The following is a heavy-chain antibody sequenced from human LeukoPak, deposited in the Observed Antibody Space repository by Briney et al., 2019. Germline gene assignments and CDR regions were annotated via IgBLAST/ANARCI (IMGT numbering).Heavy chain of an antibody. Sequence: PSETLSLTCTVSGGSISSYYWSWIRQPPGKGLEWIGYIYYSGSTNYNPSLKSRVTISVDTSKNQFSLKLSSVTGADTAVYYCARHLTGLGTRPYYYYYMDVWGKGTTVTVSS. CDR2: IYYSGST. CDR1: GGSISSYY. J-gene: IGHJ6*03. V-gene: IGHV4-59*08. CDR3: ARHLTGLGTRPYYYYYMDV. D-gene: IGHD1-20*01.